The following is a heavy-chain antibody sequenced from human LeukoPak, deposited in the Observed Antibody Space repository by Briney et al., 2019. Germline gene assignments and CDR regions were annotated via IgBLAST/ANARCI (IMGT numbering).Heavy chain of an antibody. CDR2: IYHSGST. V-gene: IGHV4-4*02. CDR3: AAAAVAVDY. Sequence: SGTLSLTCAVSGASISSNNWWNWVRQPPGKGLEWIGEIYHSGSTNYSPSLKSRITISVDKSKNHFSLKLTSVTAADTAIYYCAAAAVAVDYWGQGTLVTVSS. CDR1: GASISSNNW. J-gene: IGHJ4*02. D-gene: IGHD6-19*01.